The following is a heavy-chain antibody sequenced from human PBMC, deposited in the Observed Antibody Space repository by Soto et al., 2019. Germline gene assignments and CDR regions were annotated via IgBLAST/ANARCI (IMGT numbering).Heavy chain of an antibody. Sequence: PAGSLRLSCSASGFTFSSYSMNWVRQAPGKGLEWVSSISSSSSYIYYADSVKGRFTISRDNAKNSLYLQMNSLRAEDTAVYYCARDIIAVAGGYYYGMDVWGQGTTVTVSS. CDR3: ARDIIAVAGGYYYGMDV. D-gene: IGHD6-19*01. CDR1: GFTFSSYS. V-gene: IGHV3-21*01. CDR2: ISSSSSYI. J-gene: IGHJ6*02.